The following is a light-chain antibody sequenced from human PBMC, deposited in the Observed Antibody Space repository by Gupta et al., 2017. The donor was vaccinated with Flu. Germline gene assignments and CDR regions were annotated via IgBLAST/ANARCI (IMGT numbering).Light chain of an antibody. Sequence: DIQMTQSPSSLSASVGDRVTITCRASQSISSYLNWYQQKPGKAPKLLIYAASSLQSGVPSRFRGSGSGTDFTLTISRLQPEDFATYYCQQSYSTPGTFGQGTKVEIK. CDR3: QQSYSTPGT. CDR1: QSISSY. CDR2: AAS. V-gene: IGKV1-39*01. J-gene: IGKJ1*01.